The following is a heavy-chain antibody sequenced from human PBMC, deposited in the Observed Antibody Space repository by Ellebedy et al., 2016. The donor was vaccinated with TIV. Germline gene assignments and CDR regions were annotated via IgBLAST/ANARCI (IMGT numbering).Heavy chain of an antibody. V-gene: IGHV3-11*01. CDR2: ISSSGSTI. Sequence: GGSLRLSCAASGFTFSDYYMSWIRQAPGKGLEWVSYISSSGSTIYYADSVKGRFTISRDNAKNSLYLQMNSLRAEDTAVYYCARDHDSSGYYRGTYYYYYGMDVWGQGTTVTVSS. J-gene: IGHJ6*02. CDR1: GFTFSDYY. CDR3: ARDHDSSGYYRGTYYYYYGMDV. D-gene: IGHD3-22*01.